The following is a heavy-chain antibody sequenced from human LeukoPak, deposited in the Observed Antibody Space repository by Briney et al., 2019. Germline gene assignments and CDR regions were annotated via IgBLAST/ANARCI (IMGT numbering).Heavy chain of an antibody. V-gene: IGHV3-23*01. CDR1: GFTFSSNG. D-gene: IGHD4-23*01. J-gene: IGHJ4*02. Sequence: PGGSLRLSCAASGFTFSSNGMSWVRQAPGKGLEWVSTISGRDSNTYYADSVEGRFTISRDNSKNTLYLQMNSLRAEDTALYYCAKRFDYGGNGNYFDYWGQGIPVTVSS. CDR3: AKRFDYGGNGNYFDY. CDR2: ISGRDSNT.